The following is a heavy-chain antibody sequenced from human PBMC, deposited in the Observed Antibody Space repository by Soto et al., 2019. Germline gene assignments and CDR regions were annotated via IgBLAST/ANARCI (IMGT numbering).Heavy chain of an antibody. V-gene: IGHV4-4*02. CDR3: PSVVLTITRAAFDA. J-gene: IGHJ3*01. CDR1: GGSISSSHW. CDR2: ISHSGTS. Sequence: QVQLQESGPGLVKPSGTLSLICAVSGGSISSSHWWTWVRQSPGKGLEYIGEISHSGTSNSNPSLKSRVTLSVDKSKNHFSLTLTSVTAADTAVYYCPSVVLTITRAAFDAWGHGTLVIVSS. D-gene: IGHD3-9*01.